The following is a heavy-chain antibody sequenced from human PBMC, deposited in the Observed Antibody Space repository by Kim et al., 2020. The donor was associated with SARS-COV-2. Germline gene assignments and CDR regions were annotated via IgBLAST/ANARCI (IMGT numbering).Heavy chain of an antibody. D-gene: IGHD6-13*01. Sequence: GGSLRLSCAASGFTFSSYWVHWVRQAPGKGLVWVSRINSDGSSTSYADSVKGRFTISRDNAKNTLYLQMNSLRAEDTAVYYCARDRTNLLRGYSSSWYLVEDYYYYGMDVWGQGTTVTVSS. CDR3: ARDRTNLLRGYSSSWYLVEDYYYYGMDV. J-gene: IGHJ6*02. CDR1: GFTFSSYW. V-gene: IGHV3-74*01. CDR2: INSDGSST.